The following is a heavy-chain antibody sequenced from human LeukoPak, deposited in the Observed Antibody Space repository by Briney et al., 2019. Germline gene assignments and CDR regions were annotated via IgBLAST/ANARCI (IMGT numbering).Heavy chain of an antibody. Sequence: GRSLRLSCAASGFTFSSYGMHWVRRAPGKGLEWVAVIWYDGSNKYYADSVKGRFTISRDNSKNTLYLQMNSLRAEDTAVYYCATIAARDAFDIWGQGTMVTVSS. V-gene: IGHV3-33*01. D-gene: IGHD6-13*01. CDR2: IWYDGSNK. CDR3: ATIAARDAFDI. J-gene: IGHJ3*02. CDR1: GFTFSSYG.